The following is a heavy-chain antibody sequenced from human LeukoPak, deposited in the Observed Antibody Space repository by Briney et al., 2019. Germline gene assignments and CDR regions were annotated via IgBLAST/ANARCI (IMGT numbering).Heavy chain of an antibody. CDR2: IYYSGST. V-gene: IGHV4-59*12. CDR1: GGSISSYY. CDR3: ARGYDSSGYYYAPRWYYFDY. Sequence: PSETLSLTCTVSGGSISSYYWSWIRQPPGKGLEWIGYIYYSGSTNYNPSLKSRVTISVDTSKNQFSLKLSSVTAADTAVYYCARGYDSSGYYYAPRWYYFDYWGQGTLVTVSS. J-gene: IGHJ4*02. D-gene: IGHD3-22*01.